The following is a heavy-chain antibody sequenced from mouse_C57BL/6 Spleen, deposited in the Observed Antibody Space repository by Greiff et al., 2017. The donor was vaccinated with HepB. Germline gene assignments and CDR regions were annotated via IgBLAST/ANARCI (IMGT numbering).Heavy chain of an antibody. CDR2: IHPNSGST. Sequence: QVQLQQPGAELVKPGASVKLSCKASGYTFTSYWMHWVKQRPGQGLEWIGMIHPNSGSTNYNEKFKSKATLTVDKSSSTAYMQLSSLTSEDAAVYYCARVEGSDYYFDYWGQGTTLTVSS. V-gene: IGHV1-64*01. J-gene: IGHJ2*01. CDR3: ARVEGSDYYFDY. CDR1: GYTFTSYW.